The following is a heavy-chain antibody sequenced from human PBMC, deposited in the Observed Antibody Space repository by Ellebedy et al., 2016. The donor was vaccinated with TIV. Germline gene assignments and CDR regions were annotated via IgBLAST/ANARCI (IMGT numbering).Heavy chain of an antibody. D-gene: IGHD1-26*01. CDR3: STGSYFGRGA. CDR2: IYSGGRT. J-gene: IGHJ5*02. CDR1: GFTVSNNY. V-gene: IGHV3-53*01. Sequence: GGSLRLSXAASGFTVSNNYMTWVRQAPGKGPEWVSLIYSGGRTYYADSVKGRFTISRDNSKNTLYLQMNSLRAEDTAVYYCSTGSYFGRGAWGQGTLVTVSS.